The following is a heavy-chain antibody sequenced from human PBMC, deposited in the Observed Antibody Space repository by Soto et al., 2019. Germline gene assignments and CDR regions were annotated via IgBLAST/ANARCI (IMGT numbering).Heavy chain of an antibody. CDR2: ISHDGINT. V-gene: IGHV3-30*04. CDR1: GLSFSDYA. CDR3: AKGMASSNDY. D-gene: IGHD5-12*01. J-gene: IGHJ4*02. Sequence: PGGSLRLSCSASGLSFSDYALHWVRQAPGEGLEWVSVISHDGINTYYADSVKGRFTISRDNSKNTLYLQMNSLKAEDTAVYYCAKGMASSNDYWGQGTLVTVSS.